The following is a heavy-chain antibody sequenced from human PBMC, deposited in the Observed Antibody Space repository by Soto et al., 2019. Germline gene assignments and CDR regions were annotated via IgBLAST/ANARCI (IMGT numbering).Heavy chain of an antibody. CDR1: GFTFSSYG. V-gene: IGHV3-33*01. D-gene: IGHD6-6*01. J-gene: IGHJ6*02. Sequence: SLRLSCAASGFTFSSYGMHWVRQAPGKGLEWVAVIWYDGSNKYYADPVKGRFTISRDNSKNTLYLQMNSLRAEDTAVYYCARGTSIAARPGGMDVWGQGTTVTVSS. CDR2: IWYDGSNK. CDR3: ARGTSIAARPGGMDV.